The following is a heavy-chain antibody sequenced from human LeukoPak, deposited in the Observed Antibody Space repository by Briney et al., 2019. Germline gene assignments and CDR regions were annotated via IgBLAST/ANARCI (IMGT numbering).Heavy chain of an antibody. CDR3: ATYYYNSSAFYGLLDN. CDR1: DGSLSDYY. J-gene: IGHJ4*02. CDR2: INRSGST. D-gene: IGHD3-22*01. Sequence: PSETLSLTCAVYDGSLSDYYWSWIRQPPGKGLEWIGEINRSGSTNYNPSLKSRVTISVDTSKNQFSLKLTSVTAADTAVYYCATYYYNSSAFYGLLDNWGQGTLVTVSS. V-gene: IGHV4-34*01.